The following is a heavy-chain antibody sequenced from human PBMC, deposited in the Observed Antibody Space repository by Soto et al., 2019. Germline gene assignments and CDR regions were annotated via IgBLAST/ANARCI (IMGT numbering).Heavy chain of an antibody. Sequence: QVELVESGGGVVQPGGSLRLDCAASGFTFSSYGMHWVRQAPGKGLEWVAVIWFDGSKEFYAASVEGRFTISRDNSKNMVYLEMNSPRDVDTAVYYCARAVPAAKGWFDSWGQGTLVTVSS. CDR2: IWFDGSKE. D-gene: IGHD2-2*01. V-gene: IGHV3-33*01. CDR1: GFTFSSYG. J-gene: IGHJ5*01. CDR3: ARAVPAAKGWFDS.